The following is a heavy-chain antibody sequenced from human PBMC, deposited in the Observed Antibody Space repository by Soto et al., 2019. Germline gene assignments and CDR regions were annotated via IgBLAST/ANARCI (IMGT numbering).Heavy chain of an antibody. CDR1: AFSLSTGGVG. V-gene: IGHV2-5*02. D-gene: IGHD2-21*02. Sequence: QITLKESGPTLVKPTQTLTLTCTFSAFSLSTGGVGVGWIRQPPGKALEWLALIYWDDDKRYSPSLRSRLTIHKDTPKNQVVLTMTNMDPVDTATYYCIQSRCGGDCLQSYASYYYYGMDVWGQGTTVTVSS. CDR2: IYWDDDK. CDR3: IQSRCGGDCLQSYASYYYYGMDV. J-gene: IGHJ6*02.